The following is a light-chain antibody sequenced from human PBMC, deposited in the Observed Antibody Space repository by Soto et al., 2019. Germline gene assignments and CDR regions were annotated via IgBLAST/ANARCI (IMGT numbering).Light chain of an antibody. CDR2: GAS. V-gene: IGKV3-15*01. CDR1: QSVSSN. Sequence: EIVMTQSPATLSLSPGERATLSCRASQSVSSNLAWYQQKPAQAPRLLIYGASTRATAIPARFSGSGSGTEFTLTISSLQSEDFAVYYCQQYNNWGYTFGPGTKVDIK. J-gene: IGKJ3*01. CDR3: QQYNNWGYT.